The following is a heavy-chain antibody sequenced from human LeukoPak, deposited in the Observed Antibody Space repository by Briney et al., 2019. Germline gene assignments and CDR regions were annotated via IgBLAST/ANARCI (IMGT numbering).Heavy chain of an antibody. CDR3: ARVRTSSGYSDY. Sequence: PSETLSLTCTVSGGSISSSSYYWGWIRQPPGKGLEWIGSIYSSGSTYYNPSLKSRVTISVDTSKNQFSLKLSSVTAADTAVYYCARVRTSSGYSDYWGQGTLVTVSS. CDR1: GGSISSSSYY. CDR2: IYSSGST. J-gene: IGHJ4*02. D-gene: IGHD3-22*01. V-gene: IGHV4-39*07.